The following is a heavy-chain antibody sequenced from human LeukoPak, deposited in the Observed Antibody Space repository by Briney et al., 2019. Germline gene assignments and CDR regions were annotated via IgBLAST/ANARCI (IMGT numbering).Heavy chain of an antibody. V-gene: IGHV3-7*01. CDR3: ARDRAGKNYYYYGMDV. CDR2: IKQDGSEK. D-gene: IGHD3-10*01. J-gene: IGHJ6*02. Sequence: GGSLRLSCAASGFTLSSYWMSWVRQAPGKGLEWVANIKQDGSEKYYVDSVKGRFTISRDNAKNSLYLQMNSLRAEDTAVYYCARDRAGKNYYYYGMDVWGQGTTVTVSS. CDR1: GFTLSSYW.